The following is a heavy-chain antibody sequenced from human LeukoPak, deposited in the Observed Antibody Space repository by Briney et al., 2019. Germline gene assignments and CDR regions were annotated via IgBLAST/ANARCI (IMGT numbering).Heavy chain of an antibody. CDR3: ARGPGPADDGGGYCFDY. J-gene: IGHJ4*02. V-gene: IGHV1-46*01. CDR1: GYTFTSYY. Sequence: SVKVSCKASGYTFTSYYLYWVRQAPGQGLEWMGVINPSGGSTTSAQKFQGRVTMTRDTSTSTVYMELRSLRSEDTAVYYCARGPGPADDGGGYCFDYWGQGTLVTVSS. D-gene: IGHD3-22*01. CDR2: INPSGGST.